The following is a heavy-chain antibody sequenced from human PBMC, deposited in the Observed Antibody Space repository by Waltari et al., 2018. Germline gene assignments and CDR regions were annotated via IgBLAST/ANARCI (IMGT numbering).Heavy chain of an antibody. V-gene: IGHV3-53*01. J-gene: IGHJ4*02. Sequence: EVQLVESGGGLIQPGGSLRLSCAASGFTVSSNYMSWVRQAPGKGLEWVSVIYGGGSTYYADSVKGRFTISRDNSKNTLYLQMNSLRAEDTAVYYCARGCSGGSCPLGYWGQGTLVTVSS. CDR1: GFTVSSNY. D-gene: IGHD2-15*01. CDR2: IYGGGST. CDR3: ARGCSGGSCPLGY.